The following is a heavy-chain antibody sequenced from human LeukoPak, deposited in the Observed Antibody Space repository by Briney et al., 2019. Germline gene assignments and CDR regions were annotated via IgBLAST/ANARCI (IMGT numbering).Heavy chain of an antibody. J-gene: IGHJ4*02. CDR2: IYPGDSDT. D-gene: IGHD3-22*01. CDR3: ARQMSSYYDSSGYSYYFDY. V-gene: IGHV5-51*01. Sequence: GESLKISCKGSGCSFSSYWIGWVRQMPGKGLEWMGIIYPGDSDTRYSPSFQGQVTISADKSISTAYLQWSSLKASDTAMYYCARQMSSYYDSSGYSYYFDYWGQGTLVTVSS. CDR1: GCSFSSYW.